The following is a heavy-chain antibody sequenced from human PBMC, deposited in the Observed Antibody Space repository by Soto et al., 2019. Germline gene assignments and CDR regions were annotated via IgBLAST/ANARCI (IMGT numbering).Heavy chain of an antibody. D-gene: IGHD1-20*01. CDR3: ARGNNWNNNWFAP. CDR1: GGSISSGDYY. CDR2: IYYSGNT. V-gene: IGHV4-30-4*01. Sequence: QVQLQESGPGLVKPSQTLSLTCTVSGGSISSGDYYWSWIRQPPGKGLEWIGYIYYSGNTYYNPSLKSRIXXSXDXXKNQFSLKLNSVTAADTAVYYCARGNNWNNNWFAPWGQGTLVTVSS. J-gene: IGHJ5*02.